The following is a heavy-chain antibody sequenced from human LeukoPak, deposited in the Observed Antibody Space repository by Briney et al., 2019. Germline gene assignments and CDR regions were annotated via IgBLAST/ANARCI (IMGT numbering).Heavy chain of an antibody. V-gene: IGHV1-2*04. J-gene: IGHJ4*02. Sequence: ASVNVSCTASGYTFTGYYMHWVRQAPGQGLEWMGWINPNSGGTNYAQKFQGWVTMTRDTSISTAYMELSRLRSDDTAVYYCARATLSKLDYWGQGTLVTVSS. CDR1: GYTFTGYY. CDR2: INPNSGGT. CDR3: ARATLSKLDY. D-gene: IGHD3-16*02.